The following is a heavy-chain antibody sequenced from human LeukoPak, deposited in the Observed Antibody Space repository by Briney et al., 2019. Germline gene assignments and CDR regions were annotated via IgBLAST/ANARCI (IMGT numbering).Heavy chain of an antibody. D-gene: IGHD5-12*01. CDR3: ARGGYSGYAN. V-gene: IGHV4-34*01. J-gene: IGHJ4*02. Sequence: SETLTLTCAVYGVSFSGYYWSWIRQPPGKGLEWIGEINHSGSTNYNPSLKSRVTISVDTSKNQFSLKLSSVTAADTAVYYCARGGYSGYANWGQGTLVTVSS. CDR2: INHSGST. CDR1: GVSFSGYY.